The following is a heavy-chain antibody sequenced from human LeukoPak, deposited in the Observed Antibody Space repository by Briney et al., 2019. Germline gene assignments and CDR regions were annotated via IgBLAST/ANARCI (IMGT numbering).Heavy chain of an antibody. D-gene: IGHD6-13*01. CDR3: AKSSSSWPFDY. CDR2: ISGTGGST. V-gene: IGHV3-23*01. Sequence: XGXEWVSAISGTGGSTYYADSVKGRFTISRDNSKNTLYLQMNSLRAEDTAVYYCAKSSSSWPFDYWGQGTLVTVSS. J-gene: IGHJ4*02.